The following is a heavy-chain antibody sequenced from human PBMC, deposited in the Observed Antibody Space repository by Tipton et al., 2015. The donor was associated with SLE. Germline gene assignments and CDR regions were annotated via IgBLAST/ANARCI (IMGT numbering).Heavy chain of an antibody. J-gene: IGHJ6*04. V-gene: IGHV3-30*04. Sequence: SLRLSCAASGFTFSSYAMHWVRQAPGKGLEWVAVISYDGSNKYYADSVKGRFTISRDNSKNTLYLQMNSLRAEDTAVYYCAKDPRAGDGDGVWGKGTTVTVSS. CDR3: AKDPRAGDGDGV. CDR1: GFTFSSYA. D-gene: IGHD7-27*01. CDR2: ISYDGSNK.